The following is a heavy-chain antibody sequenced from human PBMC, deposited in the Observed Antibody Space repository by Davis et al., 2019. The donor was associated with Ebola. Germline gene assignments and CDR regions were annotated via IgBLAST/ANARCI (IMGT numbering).Heavy chain of an antibody. Sequence: MPSETLSLTCTVSGTSMTSSNLWSWVRQPPGKGLEWIGATYQSGSTYYNPSLKSRVTILIDKSKNQFSLRLTSVTAADTAVYYCARTTGVRYFDYWGQGTLVTVSS. CDR2: TYQSGST. D-gene: IGHD1-1*01. V-gene: IGHV4-4*02. CDR3: ARTTGVRYFDY. CDR1: GTSMTSSNL. J-gene: IGHJ4*02.